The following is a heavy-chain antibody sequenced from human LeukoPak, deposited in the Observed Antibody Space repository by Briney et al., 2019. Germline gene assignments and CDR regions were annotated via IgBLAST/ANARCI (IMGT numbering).Heavy chain of an antibody. CDR2: ISYDGSNK. Sequence: PGRSLRLSCAASGFTFSSYAMHWVRQAPGKGLEWVAVISYDGSNKYYADSVKGRFTISRDNSKNTLYLQMNSLRAEDTAVYYCVQDWAWGAFGYWGQGTLVTVSS. V-gene: IGHV3-30*04. J-gene: IGHJ4*02. CDR1: GFTFSSYA. D-gene: IGHD7-27*01. CDR3: VQDWAWGAFGY.